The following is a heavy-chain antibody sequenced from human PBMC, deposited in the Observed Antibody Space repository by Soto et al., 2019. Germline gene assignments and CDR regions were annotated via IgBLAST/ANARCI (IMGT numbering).Heavy chain of an antibody. D-gene: IGHD2-15*01. J-gene: IGHJ2*01. CDR1: GGTFSSYA. CDR2: IIPIFGTA. Sequence: SVKVSCKASGGTFSSYAISWVRQAPGQGLEWMGGIIPIFGTANYAQKFQGRVTITADKSTSTAYMELSSLRSEDTAVYYCARIPSPYCSGGSCYSYWYFDLWGRGTLVTVSS. V-gene: IGHV1-69*06. CDR3: ARIPSPYCSGGSCYSYWYFDL.